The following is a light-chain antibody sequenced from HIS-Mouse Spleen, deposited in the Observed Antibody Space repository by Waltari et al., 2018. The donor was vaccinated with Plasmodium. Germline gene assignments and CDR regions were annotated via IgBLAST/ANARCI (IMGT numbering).Light chain of an antibody. J-gene: IGKJ2*01. CDR3: LQDYNYPYT. CDR1: KGIRND. Sequence: AIQMTQSPSYLSASVGDRVTITCRASKGIRNDLGWYQQKPGKAPKLLIYAASSLQSGVPSRFSGSGSGTDFTLTISSLQPEDFATYYCLQDYNYPYTIGQGTKLEIK. CDR2: AAS. V-gene: IGKV1-6*01.